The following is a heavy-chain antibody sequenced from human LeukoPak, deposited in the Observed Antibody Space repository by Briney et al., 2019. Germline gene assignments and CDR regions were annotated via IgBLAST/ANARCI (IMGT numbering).Heavy chain of an antibody. Sequence: GASVKVSCKVSGYTLTELSMHWVRQAPGQGLEWMGWINPNSGGTKYAQKFQGRVTMTRDTSISTAYMELSRLRSDDTAVYYCARKTYSGTYYDYWGQGTLVTVSS. CDR2: INPNSGGT. D-gene: IGHD1-26*01. CDR3: ARKTYSGTYYDY. V-gene: IGHV1-2*02. J-gene: IGHJ4*02. CDR1: GYTLTELS.